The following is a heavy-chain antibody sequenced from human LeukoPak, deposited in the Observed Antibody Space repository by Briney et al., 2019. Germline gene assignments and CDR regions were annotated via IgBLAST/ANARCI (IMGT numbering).Heavy chain of an antibody. Sequence: SETLSLTCAVYGGSFSGYYWSWIRQPPGKGLEWIGEINHSGSTNYNPSLKSRVTISVDTSKNQFSLKLSSVTAADTAVYYCARHPRRGRVTMVRGGPFDPWGQGTLVTVSS. CDR3: ARHPRRGRVTMVRGGPFDP. D-gene: IGHD3-10*01. CDR1: GGSFSGYY. J-gene: IGHJ5*02. V-gene: IGHV4-34*01. CDR2: INHSGST.